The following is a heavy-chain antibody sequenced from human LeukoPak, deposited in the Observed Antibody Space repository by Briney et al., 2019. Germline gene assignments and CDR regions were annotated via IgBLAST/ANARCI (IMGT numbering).Heavy chain of an antibody. J-gene: IGHJ3*02. CDR1: GFTFSSYA. D-gene: IGHD6-19*01. V-gene: IGHV3-64*01. Sequence: GGSLRLSCAASGFTFSSYAMHWVCQAPGKGLEYVSAISSNGGSTYYANSVKGRFTISRDNSKNTLYLRMGSLRAEDMAVYYCARDLGSGWVDAFDIWGQGTMVTVSS. CDR3: ARDLGSGWVDAFDI. CDR2: ISSNGGST.